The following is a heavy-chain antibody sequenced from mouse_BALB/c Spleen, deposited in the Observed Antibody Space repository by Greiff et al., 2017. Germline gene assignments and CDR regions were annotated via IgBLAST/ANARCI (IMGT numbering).Heavy chain of an antibody. CDR3: ARGRSPCYYAMDY. D-gene: IGHD6-1*01. V-gene: IGHV2-9*02. CDR1: GFSLTSYG. CDR2: IWAGGST. Sequence: QVQLKESGPGLVAPSQSLSITCTVSGFSLTSYGVHWVRQPPGKGLEWLGVIWAGGSTNYNSSLMSRLSISKDNSKSQVFLKMNSLQTDDTAMYYCARGRSPCYYAMDYWGQGTSVTVSS. J-gene: IGHJ4*01.